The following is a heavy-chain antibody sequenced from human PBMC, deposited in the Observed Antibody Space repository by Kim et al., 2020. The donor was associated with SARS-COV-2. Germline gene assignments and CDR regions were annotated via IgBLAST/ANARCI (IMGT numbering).Heavy chain of an antibody. CDR2: ISAHNGDT. CDR1: GFPFSSYG. D-gene: IGHD3-3*01. J-gene: IGHJ4*02. Sequence: ASVKVSCKTSGFPFSSYGFTWVRQAPGQGLQWVGWISAHNGDTEYAQNFQGRVSMTTDTSTTSAYMELRSLKSDDTAVYFCARTERLTVFGAAPLFDWGQGTPVTVPS. CDR3: ARTERLTVFGAAPLFD. V-gene: IGHV1-18*04.